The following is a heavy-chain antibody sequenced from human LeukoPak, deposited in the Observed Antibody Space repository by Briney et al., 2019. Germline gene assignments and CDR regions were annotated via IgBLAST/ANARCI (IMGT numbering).Heavy chain of an antibody. CDR1: GFTFSSYT. V-gene: IGHV3-23*01. CDR2: ISGSGGST. Sequence: PGGSLRLSCAASGFTFSSYTMSWVRQAPGKGLEWVSAISGSGGSTYYADSVKGRFTISRDNSKNTLYLQMNSLRAEDTAVYYCARGRAAYLLGWFDPWGQGTLVTVSS. CDR3: ARGRAAYLLGWFDP. J-gene: IGHJ5*02. D-gene: IGHD2-15*01.